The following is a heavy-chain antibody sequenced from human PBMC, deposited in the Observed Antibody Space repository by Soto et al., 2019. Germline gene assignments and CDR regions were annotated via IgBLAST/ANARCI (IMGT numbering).Heavy chain of an antibody. J-gene: IGHJ6*02. Sequence: WGSLRLSFAASGFTFSSYAMSWVRQAPGKGLEWVSAISGSGGSTYYADSGKGRFTISRDNSKNTLYLQMNSLRAEDTAVYYCAKEPIYYYGMDVWGQGTTVTVSS. CDR2: ISGSGGST. V-gene: IGHV3-23*01. CDR3: AKEPIYYYGMDV. CDR1: GFTFSSYA.